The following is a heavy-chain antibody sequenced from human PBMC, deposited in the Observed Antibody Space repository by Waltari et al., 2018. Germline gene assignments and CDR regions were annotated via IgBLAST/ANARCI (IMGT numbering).Heavy chain of an antibody. CDR1: GDSMNNYY. V-gene: IGHV4-59*01. J-gene: IGHJ5*02. D-gene: IGHD4-17*01. CDR2: IYYSGST. CDR3: AGSGGNGDYDR. Sequence: QVQLQESGPGLVKPSETLSLTCTVSGDSMNNYYWTWIRQSPGKGLEWIGYIYYSGSTNYNPSLGRRVTISIKPSKNQFALKLSSVTAADTAVYYCAGSGGNGDYDRWGQGTQVTVSS.